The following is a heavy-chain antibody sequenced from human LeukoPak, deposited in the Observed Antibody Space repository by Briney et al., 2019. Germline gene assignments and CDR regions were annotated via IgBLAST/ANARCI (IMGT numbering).Heavy chain of an antibody. V-gene: IGHV5-51*01. Sequence: GESLKISCKGSGYNFPNYWIGWVRQMPGKGLEWLGIIYPGDSTTRYSSSLQGQVTVSADKSINTAYLQWSSLKASDTAMYYCARRSTHDAFDFWGQGTMVTVSS. CDR2: IYPGDSTT. CDR1: GYNFPNYW. CDR3: ARRSTHDAFDF. J-gene: IGHJ3*01.